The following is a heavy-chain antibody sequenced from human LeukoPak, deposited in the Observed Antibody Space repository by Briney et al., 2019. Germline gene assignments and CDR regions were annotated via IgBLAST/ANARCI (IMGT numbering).Heavy chain of an antibody. CDR1: GFTFSSYV. J-gene: IGHJ5*02. D-gene: IGHD6-13*01. CDR2: LRYDGSNK. CDR3: AKDRGSSRFDP. V-gene: IGHV3-30*02. Sequence: GGSLILSFAAPGFTFSSYVMHWVRQAPAKVLELVAFLRYDGSNKYYADSVKGRFTIARDNSKNTLYLQMNSLRAEDTAVYYCAKDRGSSRFDPWGQGTLVTVSS.